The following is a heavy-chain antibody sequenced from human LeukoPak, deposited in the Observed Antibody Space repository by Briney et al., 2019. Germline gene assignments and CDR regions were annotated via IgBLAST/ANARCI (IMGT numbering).Heavy chain of an antibody. CDR3: ARGGCGSCYRPSDAFDI. CDR1: GGTFSSYP. V-gene: IGHV1-69*13. CDR2: IIPIFGRT. Sequence: ASVKVTCKASGGTFSSYPISWVRQAPGQGLEWMGGIIPIFGRTNYAQKFQGRVTITADESTSTAYMELSSLRSDDAAVYYCARGGCGSCYRPSDAFDIWGQGTMVTVPS. D-gene: IGHD2-15*01. J-gene: IGHJ3*02.